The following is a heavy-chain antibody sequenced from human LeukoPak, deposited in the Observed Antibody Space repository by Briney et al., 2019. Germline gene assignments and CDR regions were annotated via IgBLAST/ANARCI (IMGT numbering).Heavy chain of an antibody. V-gene: IGHV1-24*01. J-gene: IGHJ5*02. CDR3: ATDRDFMYNEPLAGTLTS. CDR1: GYSLTELS. D-gene: IGHD1-1*01. CDR2: FDPDDGKT. Sequence: GASVKVSCKVSGYSLTELSIDWVRQAPGKRLEWMGGFDPDDGKTVYAQNFQGRVTITEDTSTDTAYMELRSLRLEDTAVYYCATDRDFMYNEPLAGTLTSWGQGTLVTVSS.